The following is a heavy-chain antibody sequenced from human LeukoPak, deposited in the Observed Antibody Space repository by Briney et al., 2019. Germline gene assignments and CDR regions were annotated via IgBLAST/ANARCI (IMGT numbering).Heavy chain of an antibody. CDR1: GYTFTGHY. CDR2: INPNSGGT. CDR3: ARGAGYSGSYAGILDY. V-gene: IGHV1-2*06. D-gene: IGHD1-26*01. Sequence: ASVMVSCKASGYTFTGHYMHWVRQAPGQGLEWMGRINPNSGGTNSAQKFQGRVTMTRDTSISTAYMELSRLRSDDTAVYYCARGAGYSGSYAGILDYWGQGTLVTASS. J-gene: IGHJ4*02.